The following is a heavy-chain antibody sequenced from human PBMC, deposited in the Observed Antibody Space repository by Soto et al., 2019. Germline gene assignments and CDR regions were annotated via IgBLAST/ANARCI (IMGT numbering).Heavy chain of an antibody. CDR1: GFTFRSYI. D-gene: IGHD2-15*01. CDR2: ISGNGGTT. Sequence: EVQLLESGGGLVQPGGSLRLSCVASGFTFRSYIMSWVRQAPGKGLEWVSAISGNGGTTFYPDSVKGRFTISRDNSKNTQYLQKNSRRAEDTAVDYCAKGWWYADSATFDYWGQGTLVTVSS. CDR3: AKGWWYADSATFDY. J-gene: IGHJ4*02. V-gene: IGHV3-23*01.